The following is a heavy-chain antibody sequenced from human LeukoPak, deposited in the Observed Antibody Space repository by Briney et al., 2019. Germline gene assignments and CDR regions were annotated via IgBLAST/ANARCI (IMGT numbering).Heavy chain of an antibody. V-gene: IGHV1-46*01. D-gene: IGHD1-26*01. CDR3: ARVDSGRYYGHDY. Sequence: GASVKVSCKASGYTFTSYYMHWVRQAPGRGLEWMGIINPSGGSTSYAQKFQGRVTMTRDMSTSTVYMELSSLRSDDTAMYYCARVDSGRYYGHDYWGQGTLVTVTS. CDR1: GYTFTSYY. J-gene: IGHJ4*02. CDR2: INPSGGST.